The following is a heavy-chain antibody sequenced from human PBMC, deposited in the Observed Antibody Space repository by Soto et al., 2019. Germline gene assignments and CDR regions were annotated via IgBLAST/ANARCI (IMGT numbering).Heavy chain of an antibody. Sequence: QVQLVESGGGVAQPGMSLRLSCAASGFPFSSYGMHWVRQAPGKGLEWVAHISYDGSNKHYTDSVKGRFTISRDNSKNMLYLPMSSLSAEDTAVYYCAGGPYYFDYCGQGTRVSVSS. CDR3: AGGPYYFDY. J-gene: IGHJ4*02. CDR1: GFPFSSYG. D-gene: IGHD2-15*01. CDR2: ISYDGSNK. V-gene: IGHV3-30*03.